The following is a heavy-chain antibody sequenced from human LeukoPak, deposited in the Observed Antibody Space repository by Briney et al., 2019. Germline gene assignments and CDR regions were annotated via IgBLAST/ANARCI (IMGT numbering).Heavy chain of an antibody. CDR2: IKPDGSEK. CDR3: ARDFVRLGFAHYFEY. Sequence: GGSLRLSCAASGFTFSSYWMSWVRQAPGKGLEWVANIKPDGSEKYYVDSVKGRFTISRDNAKNSLYLQMNSLRAEDTAVYYCARDFVRLGFAHYFEYWGQGTLV. CDR1: GFTFSSYW. J-gene: IGHJ4*02. D-gene: IGHD3-16*01. V-gene: IGHV3-7*01.